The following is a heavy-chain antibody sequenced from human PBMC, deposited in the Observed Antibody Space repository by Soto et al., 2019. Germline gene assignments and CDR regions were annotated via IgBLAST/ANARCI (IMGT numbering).Heavy chain of an antibody. CDR3: TIFNSKYYYYYNYMDV. CDR1: GFTFSGSA. J-gene: IGHJ6*03. CDR2: IRGKANSYAT. Sequence: GGSLRLSCAASGFTFSGSAMHWVRQASGKGLEWVGRIRGKANSYATAYAASVKGRFTISRDDSKNTAYLQMNSLKTEDTAVYYCTIFNSKYYYYYNYMDVWGKGTTVTVSS. V-gene: IGHV3-73*01. D-gene: IGHD1-7*01.